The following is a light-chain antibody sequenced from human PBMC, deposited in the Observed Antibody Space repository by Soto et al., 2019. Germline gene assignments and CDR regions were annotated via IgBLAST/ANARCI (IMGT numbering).Light chain of an antibody. Sequence: QSALTQPASVSGSPGQSITISCTGTSSDVGGYNYVSWFQQHPGKAPKLMIYEVTYRPSGVSNRFSGSKSGNTASLTISGLQAEDEADYYCNSYTSSSTGVFGGGTQLTVL. V-gene: IGLV2-14*01. CDR3: NSYTSSSTGV. CDR2: EVT. J-gene: IGLJ3*02. CDR1: SSDVGGYNY.